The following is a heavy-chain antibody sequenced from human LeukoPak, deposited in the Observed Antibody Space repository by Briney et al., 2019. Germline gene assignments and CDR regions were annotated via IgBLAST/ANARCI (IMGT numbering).Heavy chain of an antibody. J-gene: IGHJ5*02. V-gene: IGHV3-48*01. CDR3: ARDAASGNNWFDP. Sequence: GGSLRLSCAASGFTFSSYSMNWVRQAPGKGLEWISCISPSSTSIYYADSVKGRFTISRDNAEKSLYLQMNSLRAEDTAVYYCARDAASGNNWFDPWGQGTLVTVSS. D-gene: IGHD2-15*01. CDR2: ISPSSTSI. CDR1: GFTFSSYS.